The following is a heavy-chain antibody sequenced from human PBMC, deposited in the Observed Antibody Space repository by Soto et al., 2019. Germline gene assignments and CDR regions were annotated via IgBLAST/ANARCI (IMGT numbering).Heavy chain of an antibody. CDR1: GYTFTSYY. J-gene: IGHJ3*02. CDR2: INPSGGST. D-gene: IGHD3-10*01. CDR3: AQFGTGARVIGDSWAFDS. Sequence: ASVKVSCKASGYTFTSYYMHWVRQAPGQGLEWKGIINPSGGSTSYAQKFQGRVTMTRDTSTSTVYMELSSLRSEDTAVYYSAQFGTGARVIGDSWAFDSWGQVTMVT. V-gene: IGHV1-46*01.